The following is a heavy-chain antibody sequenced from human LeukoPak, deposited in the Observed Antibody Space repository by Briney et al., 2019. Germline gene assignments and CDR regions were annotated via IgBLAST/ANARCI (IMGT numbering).Heavy chain of an antibody. Sequence: SETLSLTCTVSGGSISSHYWSWIRQPPGKGLEWIGYIYYSGSTNYNPSLKSRVTISVDTSKNQFSLKLSSVTAADTAVYCCARGSGSYRYWGQGTLVTVSS. D-gene: IGHD1-26*01. CDR3: ARGSGSYRY. J-gene: IGHJ4*02. V-gene: IGHV4-59*11. CDR2: IYYSGST. CDR1: GGSISSHY.